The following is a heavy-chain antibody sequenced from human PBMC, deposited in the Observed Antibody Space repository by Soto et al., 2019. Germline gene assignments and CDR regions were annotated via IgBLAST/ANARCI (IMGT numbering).Heavy chain of an antibody. J-gene: IGHJ6*02. Sequence: ASVKVSCKASGYTFTSYGISWVRQAPGQGLEWMGWISAYNGNTNYAQKLQGRVTMTTDTSTSTAYMELRSLRSDDTAVYYCARDLITIFGVVITPPGFYYGMDVWGQGTTVTVSS. D-gene: IGHD3-3*01. CDR1: GYTFTSYG. CDR2: ISAYNGNT. CDR3: ARDLITIFGVVITPPGFYYGMDV. V-gene: IGHV1-18*04.